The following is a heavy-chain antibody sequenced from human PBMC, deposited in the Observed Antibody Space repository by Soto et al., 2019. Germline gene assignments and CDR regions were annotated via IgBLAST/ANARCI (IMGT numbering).Heavy chain of an antibody. CDR3: ARGLIAAAGTGGLELYY. CDR2: INHSGST. D-gene: IGHD6-13*01. V-gene: IGHV4-34*01. CDR1: GGSFSGYY. Sequence: QVQLQQWGAGLLKPSETLSLTCAVYGGSFSGYYWSWIRQPPGKGLEWIGEINHSGSTNYNPSLKRRVTISVDTSKNQFSLKLSSVTAADTAVYYCARGLIAAAGTGGLELYYWGQGTLVTVSS. J-gene: IGHJ4*02.